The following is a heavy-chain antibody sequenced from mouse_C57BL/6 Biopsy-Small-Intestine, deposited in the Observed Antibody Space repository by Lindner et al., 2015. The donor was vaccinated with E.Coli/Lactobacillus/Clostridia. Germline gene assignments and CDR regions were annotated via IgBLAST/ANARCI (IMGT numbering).Heavy chain of an antibody. V-gene: IGHV1-53*01. CDR1: GYTFTGHY. D-gene: IGHD1-1*02. J-gene: IGHJ4*01. CDR3: ARLGGGGIYGDY. Sequence: SVKVSCKASGYTFTGHYIHWVRQAPGQGLEWMGRIHPNTGGTDYAQKFQGRVTMTTDTSISTVYMELSTLRSDDTAIFYCARLGGGGIYGDYWGQGTLVTASS. CDR2: IHPNTGGT.